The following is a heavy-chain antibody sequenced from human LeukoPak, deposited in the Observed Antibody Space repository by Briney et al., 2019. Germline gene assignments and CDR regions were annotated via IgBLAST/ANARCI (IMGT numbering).Heavy chain of an antibody. D-gene: IGHD5-12*01. V-gene: IGHV3-23*01. CDR3: AKDLRSGYDSPVDY. CDR1: GFTFSSYA. CDR2: LSGSGGST. J-gene: IGHJ4*02. Sequence: PGGSLRLSCAASGFTFSSYAMNWVRQAPGKGLEWVSGLSGSGGSTYYADSVKGRFTISRDNSKNTLYLQMNSLRVEDTAVYYCAKDLRSGYDSPVDYWGQGTLVIVSS.